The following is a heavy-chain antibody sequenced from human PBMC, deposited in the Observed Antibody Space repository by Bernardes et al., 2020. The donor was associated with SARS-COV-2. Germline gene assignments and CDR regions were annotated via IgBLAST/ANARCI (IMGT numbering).Heavy chain of an antibody. CDR2: IYYSGST. Sequence: SETLSLTCTVSGGSISSGDYYWSWIRQPPGKGLEWIGYIYYSGSTYYNPSLKSRVTISVDTSKNQFSLKLSSVTAADTAVYYCARDPLLQPRFYYYGSGSSDGMDVWGQGTTVTVSS. CDR1: GGSISSGDYY. D-gene: IGHD3-10*01. J-gene: IGHJ6*02. CDR3: ARDPLLQPRFYYYGSGSSDGMDV. V-gene: IGHV4-30-4*01.